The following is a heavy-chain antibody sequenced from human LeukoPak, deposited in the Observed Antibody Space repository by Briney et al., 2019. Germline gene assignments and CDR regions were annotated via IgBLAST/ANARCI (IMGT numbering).Heavy chain of an antibody. CDR1: GYTFSSYY. CDR3: ASGSYYYDGSGLDY. J-gene: IGHJ4*02. D-gene: IGHD3-22*01. V-gene: IGHV1-46*01. Sequence: ASVKVSCKASGYTFSSYYMNWVRQAPGQGLEWMGIINPSRGSTSYAQQFQGRVTMTRDTSTNTVYMELSSLRSEDTAVYYCASGSYYYDGSGLDYWGQGTLVTVSS. CDR2: INPSRGST.